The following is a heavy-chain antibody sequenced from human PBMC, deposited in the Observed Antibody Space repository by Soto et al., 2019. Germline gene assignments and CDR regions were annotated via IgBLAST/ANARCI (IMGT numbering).Heavy chain of an antibody. CDR2: TNPNNGDT. CDR1: GYTFTDYY. D-gene: IGHD6-6*01. Sequence: GASVKVSCKASGYTFTDYYLHWVRQAPGQGLECMGWTNPNNGDTNYAQKFQGRVTMTRDTSISTAYMEVSRLRSDDTAVYYCARSVSFITPRPDYWGQGTLVTVSS. CDR3: ARSVSFITPRPDY. V-gene: IGHV1-2*02. J-gene: IGHJ4*02.